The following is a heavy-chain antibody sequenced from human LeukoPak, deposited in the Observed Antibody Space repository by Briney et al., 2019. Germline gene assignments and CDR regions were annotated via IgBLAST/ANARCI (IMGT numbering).Heavy chain of an antibody. D-gene: IGHD7-27*01. CDR1: GGSFSGYY. J-gene: IGHJ4*02. Sequence: SETLSLTCAVYGGSFSGYYWSWIRQPPGKGLEWIGEINHSGSTNYNPSLKSRVTISVDTSKNQFSLKLSSVTAADTAVYYCARLNWGTYFDYWGQGTLVTVSS. CDR3: ARLNWGTYFDY. CDR2: INHSGST. V-gene: IGHV4-34*01.